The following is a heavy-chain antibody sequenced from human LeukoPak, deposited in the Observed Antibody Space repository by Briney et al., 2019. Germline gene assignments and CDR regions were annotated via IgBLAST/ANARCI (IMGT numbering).Heavy chain of an antibody. CDR1: GFTFSNYA. J-gene: IGHJ6*03. CDR3: AKDPQSSSHSYMDV. V-gene: IGHV3-23*01. Sequence: GGSLRLSCAASGFTFSNYAMSWVRQAPGKGLEGVSSISGSGDRTDYADSVKGRFTVSRDYSKNTLYLQLNSLRAEDTATYHCAKDPQSSSHSYMDVWGKGTTVTVSS. D-gene: IGHD6-6*01. CDR2: ISGSGDRT.